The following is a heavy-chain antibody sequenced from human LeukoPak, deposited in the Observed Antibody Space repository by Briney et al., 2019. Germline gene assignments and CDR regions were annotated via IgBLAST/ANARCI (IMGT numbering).Heavy chain of an antibody. CDR3: AKGGSEHYYYYGMDV. D-gene: IGHD1-26*01. V-gene: IGHV3-33*08. Sequence: GGSLRLSCAASGFTLSNYGMHWVRQAPGKGLEWVAVIWYDGSNKQYVDSVKGRFTISRDNSKNTLYLQMNSLRAEDTAVYYCAKGGSEHYYYYGMDVWGQGTTVTVSS. CDR1: GFTLSNYG. J-gene: IGHJ6*02. CDR2: IWYDGSNK.